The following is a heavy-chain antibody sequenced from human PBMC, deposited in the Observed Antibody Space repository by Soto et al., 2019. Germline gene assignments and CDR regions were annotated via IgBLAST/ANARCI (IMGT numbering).Heavy chain of an antibody. D-gene: IGHD3-3*01. J-gene: IGHJ6*02. CDR2: IYYSGNT. CDR1: GGSIRSGGFS. Sequence: SETLSLTCAVSGGSIRSGGFSWSWIRQSLGRGLELIGYIYYSGNTYYNPSLKGRVTISVDRSKNELSLRLSSVTAADTAVYYCAKDSPSYDFWSGYYTPADYYYGMDVWGQGTTVTVS. CDR3: AKDSPSYDFWSGYYTPADYYYGMDV. V-gene: IGHV4-30-2*06.